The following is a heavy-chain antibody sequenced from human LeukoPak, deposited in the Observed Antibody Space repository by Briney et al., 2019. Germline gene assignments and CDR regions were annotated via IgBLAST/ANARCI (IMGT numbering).Heavy chain of an antibody. CDR3: ARVRGSYSVDY. CDR2: VSSRGSTI. V-gene: IGHV3-11*01. CDR1: GFTFSDYY. J-gene: IGHJ4*02. D-gene: IGHD1-26*01. Sequence: GGSLRLSCAASGFTFSDYYMSWIRQAPGKGLEWVSYVSSRGSTIHYADAVKGRFTISRDNAKNSLYLQMNSLRAEDAAVYYCARVRGSYSVDYWGQGTLVTVSS.